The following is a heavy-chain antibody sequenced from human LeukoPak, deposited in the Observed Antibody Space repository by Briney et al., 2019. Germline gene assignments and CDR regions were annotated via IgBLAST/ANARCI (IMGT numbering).Heavy chain of an antibody. J-gene: IGHJ6*03. CDR2: ISGSGGST. CDR3: AKDHPQVYYYMDV. V-gene: IGHV3-23*01. CDR1: GFTFSSYA. Sequence: LSGGSLRLSCAASGFTFSSYAMSWVRQAPGKGLEWVSAISGSGGSTYYADSVKGRFTISRDNSKNTLYLQMNSLRAEDTAVYYYAKDHPQVYYYMDVWGKGTTVTVSS.